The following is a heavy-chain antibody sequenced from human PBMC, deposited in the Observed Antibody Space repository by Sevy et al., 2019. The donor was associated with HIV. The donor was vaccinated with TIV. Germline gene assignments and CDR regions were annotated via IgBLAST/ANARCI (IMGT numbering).Heavy chain of an antibody. J-gene: IGHJ4*02. CDR3: TTQWF. CDR1: GFTFSNTW. CDR2: IKSKTDGGKT. V-gene: IGHV3-15*01. D-gene: IGHD3-22*01. Sequence: GGSLRLSCAGSGFTFSNTWMSWVRQAPGKGLEWIGRIKSKTDGGKTEYAAPVKGRFSISRDDSKNTLYLQMNSLKTEDTAVYYCTTQWFWGQGTLVTVSS.